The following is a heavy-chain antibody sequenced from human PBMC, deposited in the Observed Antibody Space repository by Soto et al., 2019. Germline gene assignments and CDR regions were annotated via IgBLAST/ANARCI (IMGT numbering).Heavy chain of an antibody. J-gene: IGHJ4*02. CDR2: MYPDSGVT. CDR3: ARGGSMVTESYFDI. V-gene: IGHV1-2*02. D-gene: IGHD2-21*02. CDR1: GYTFADFY. Sequence: GQLVQSGAEVKGPGASVRVSCKTSGYTFADFYIHWVRQAPGQGLEWMGWMYPDSGVTDLAQKFRGRVTMARDTSTNTAFLALDRLSSEDNGVYYCARGGSMVTESYFDIWGQGTLVTVSS.